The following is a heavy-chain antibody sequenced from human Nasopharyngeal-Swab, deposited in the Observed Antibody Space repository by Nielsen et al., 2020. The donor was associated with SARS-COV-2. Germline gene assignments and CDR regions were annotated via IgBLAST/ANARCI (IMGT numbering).Heavy chain of an antibody. CDR1: GGSVSSGSYY. D-gene: IGHD3-22*01. V-gene: IGHV4-61*01. CDR3: AREPDTMIAVSPDAFDI. CDR2: IYYSGST. Sequence: SETLSLTCTVSGGSVSSGSYYWSWIRQRPGKGLEWIGYIYYSGSTNYNPSLKSPLTISVDTSKNQFSLKLSSVTAADTAVYYCAREPDTMIAVSPDAFDIWGQGTMVTVSS. J-gene: IGHJ3*02.